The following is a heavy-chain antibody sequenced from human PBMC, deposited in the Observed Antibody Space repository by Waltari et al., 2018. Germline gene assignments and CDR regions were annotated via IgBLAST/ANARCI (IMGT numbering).Heavy chain of an antibody. Sequence: QVQLQQWGAGLLKPSETLSLTCAVYGGSFSGYYWSWIRQPPGKGLEWIGELNHSGSTNYNPSLKSRVTISVDTSKNQFSLKLSSVTAADTAVYYCARGRQMVRGVIIKGRGTFWFDPWGQGTLVTVSS. D-gene: IGHD3-10*01. V-gene: IGHV4-34*01. J-gene: IGHJ5*02. CDR2: LNHSGST. CDR3: ARGRQMVRGVIIKGRGTFWFDP. CDR1: GGSFSGYY.